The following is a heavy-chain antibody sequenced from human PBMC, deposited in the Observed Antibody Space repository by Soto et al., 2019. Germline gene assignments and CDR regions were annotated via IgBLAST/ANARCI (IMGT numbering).Heavy chain of an antibody. V-gene: IGHV4-30-4*01. J-gene: IGHJ4*02. D-gene: IGHD3-10*01. Sequence: PLETLSLTCTVSGGSSSSGDYCWSWIRQPPGKGLECIGYIYYSGSTYYNPSLKSRVTISVDTSKNQFSLKLSSVTAADTAVYYCASRKSSPYFDYWGQGTLVTVS. CDR1: GGSSSSGDYC. CDR3: ASRKSSPYFDY. CDR2: IYYSGST.